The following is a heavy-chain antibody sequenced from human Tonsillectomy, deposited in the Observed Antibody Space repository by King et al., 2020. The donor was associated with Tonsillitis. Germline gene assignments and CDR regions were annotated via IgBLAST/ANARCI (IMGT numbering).Heavy chain of an antibody. CDR1: GFTFSDYY. CDR2: ITSTSSHT. CDR3: AGVEPYHNWFDP. D-gene: IGHD1-14*01. V-gene: IGHV3-11*05. Sequence: VQLVESGGGLVKPGGSLRLSCAASGFTFSDYYMSWIRQAPGKGLEWLSYITSTSSHTNYADSVKGRFTISRDNAKNSLYLQMNSLRVDDTAVYYCAGVEPYHNWFDPWDQGTLVTVSS. J-gene: IGHJ5*02.